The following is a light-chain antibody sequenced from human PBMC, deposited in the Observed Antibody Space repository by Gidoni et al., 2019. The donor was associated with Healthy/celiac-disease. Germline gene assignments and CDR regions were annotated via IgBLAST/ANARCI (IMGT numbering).Light chain of an antibody. J-gene: IGKJ4*01. CDR3: QQRR. CDR2: DAS. V-gene: IGKV3-11*01. Sequence: EIVLTQSPATLSLSPGERATLSCRASQSVSSYLAWYQQKPGQAPRLLIYDASNRATGIPARFSGSGSGTDFTLTISSLEPEDFAGYYCQQRRFGGGTKVEIK. CDR1: QSVSSY.